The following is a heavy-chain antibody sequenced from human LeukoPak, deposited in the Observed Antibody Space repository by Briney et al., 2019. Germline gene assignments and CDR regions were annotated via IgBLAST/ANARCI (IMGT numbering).Heavy chain of an antibody. Sequence: KNGESLKISCKGSGYSFTSYWIGWVRQMPRKGLGWMGIIYSCDSTTRYSPSFPGQVTISADKSISTAYLQWSSLKASDTAMYYCARFGELPSWFDPWGQGTLVTVSS. CDR1: GYSFTSYW. CDR2: IYSCDSTT. D-gene: IGHD3-10*01. CDR3: ARFGELPSWFDP. J-gene: IGHJ5*02. V-gene: IGHV5-51*01.